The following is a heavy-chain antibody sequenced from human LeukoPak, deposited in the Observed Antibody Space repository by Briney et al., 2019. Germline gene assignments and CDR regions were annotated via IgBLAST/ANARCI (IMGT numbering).Heavy chain of an antibody. CDR3: ARDSDFWAPENYYGMDV. CDR1: GFTFSSYA. V-gene: IGHV3-30-3*01. J-gene: IGHJ6*04. CDR2: ISYDGSNK. D-gene: IGHD3-3*01. Sequence: GGSLRLSCAASGFTFSSYAMHWVRQAPGKGLEWVAVISYDGSNKYYADSVKGRFTISRDNSKNTLYLQMNSLRAEDTAVYYCARDSDFWAPENYYGMDVWGKGTTVTVSS.